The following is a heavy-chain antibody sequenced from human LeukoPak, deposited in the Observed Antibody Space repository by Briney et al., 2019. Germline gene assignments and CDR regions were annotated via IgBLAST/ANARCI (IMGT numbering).Heavy chain of an antibody. Sequence: QPGRSLRLSCAASGFTLSSYGMHWVRQAPGKGLEWVAVISYDGSNKFYADSVRGRFTISRDNSKDTLYLQMSSLRAEDTAAYYCAKTSSGYYFDSWGQGTLVTVSS. CDR3: AKTSSGYYFDS. CDR2: ISYDGSNK. V-gene: IGHV3-30*18. D-gene: IGHD3-22*01. CDR1: GFTLSSYG. J-gene: IGHJ4*02.